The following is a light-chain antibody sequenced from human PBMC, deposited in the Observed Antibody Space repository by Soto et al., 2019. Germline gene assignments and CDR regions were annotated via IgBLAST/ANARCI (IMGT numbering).Light chain of an antibody. CDR1: QSVSSSY. J-gene: IGKJ2*01. V-gene: IGKV3-20*01. CDR3: QQYGSSPPYT. Sequence: EIVLTQSPGTLSLSPGERATLSCRASQSVSSSYLAWYQQKPGQAPGLLIYGASSRATGIPDRFSGSGSGTAFTLSISSLEPEDFAVYYCQQYGSSPPYTFGQGTKLEIK. CDR2: GAS.